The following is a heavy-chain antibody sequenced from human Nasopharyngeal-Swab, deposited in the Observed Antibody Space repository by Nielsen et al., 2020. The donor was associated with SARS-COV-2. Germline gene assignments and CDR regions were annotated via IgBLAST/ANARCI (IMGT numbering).Heavy chain of an antibody. V-gene: IGHV4-31*03. J-gene: IGHJ3*01. D-gene: IGHD3-16*02. CDR3: AREVINQAVSDAFDF. CDR2: IHYTGKT. Sequence: SETLSLTCTVSGGSFSSGDYYWSWIRQRPGKGLEWIGYIHYTGKTYYNPSLESRLTISLDTSRNQFSLMLRSVTAADTAVYYCAREVINQAVSDAFDFWGQGTMVTVSS. CDR1: GGSFSSGDYY.